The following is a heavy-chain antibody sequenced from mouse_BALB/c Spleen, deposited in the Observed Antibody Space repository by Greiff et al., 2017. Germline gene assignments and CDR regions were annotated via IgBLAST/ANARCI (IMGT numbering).Heavy chain of an antibody. CDR3: ARRGDGNYAGAMDY. D-gene: IGHD2-1*01. V-gene: IGHV5-6-5*01. Sequence: DVMLVESGGGLVKPGGSLKLSCAASGFTFSSYAMSWVRQTPEKRLEWVASISSGGSTYYPDSVKGRFTISRDNARNILYLQMSSLRSEDTAMYYCARRGDGNYAGAMDYWGQGTSVTVSS. CDR1: GFTFSSYA. J-gene: IGHJ4*01. CDR2: ISSGGST.